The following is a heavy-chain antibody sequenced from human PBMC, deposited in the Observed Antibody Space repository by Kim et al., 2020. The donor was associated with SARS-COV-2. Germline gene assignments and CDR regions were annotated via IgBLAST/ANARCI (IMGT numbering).Heavy chain of an antibody. Sequence: GESLKISCKGSGYSFTSYWIGWVRQMPGKGLEWMGIIYPGDSDTRYSPSFQGQVTISADKSISTAYLQWSSLKASDTAMYYCASAHPNLPEEDYAFDIWGQGTMVTVSS. V-gene: IGHV5-51*01. CDR3: ASAHPNLPEEDYAFDI. D-gene: IGHD2-15*01. CDR1: GYSFTSYW. CDR2: IYPGDSDT. J-gene: IGHJ3*02.